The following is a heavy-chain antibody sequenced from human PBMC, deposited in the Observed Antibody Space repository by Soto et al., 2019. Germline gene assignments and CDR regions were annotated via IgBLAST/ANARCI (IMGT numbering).Heavy chain of an antibody. Sequence: PXETLSLSCVGSGGSISTSQWGSWVRQPPGRGLEWIGEIYHSGVTNYSPSLKSRVTISVDTSKNQFSLKLSSVTAADTAVYYCARDGRYSGSYYHAFDIWGQGTMVTVSS. CDR3: ARDGRYSGSYYHAFDI. CDR1: GGSISTSQW. D-gene: IGHD1-26*01. J-gene: IGHJ3*02. V-gene: IGHV4-4*02. CDR2: IYHSGVT.